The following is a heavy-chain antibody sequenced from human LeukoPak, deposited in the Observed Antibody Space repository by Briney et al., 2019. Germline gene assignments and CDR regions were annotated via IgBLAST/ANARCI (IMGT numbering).Heavy chain of an antibody. CDR1: GFTFDDYA. J-gene: IGHJ3*02. Sequence: GRSLRLSCAASGFTFDDYAMHWVRQAPGKGLEWVSGISWNSGSIGYADSVKGRFTISRDNAKNSLYLQMNSLRAEDTALYYCAKGITTSMDAFDIWGQGTMVTVSS. D-gene: IGHD1-26*01. CDR3: AKGITTSMDAFDI. CDR2: ISWNSGSI. V-gene: IGHV3-9*01.